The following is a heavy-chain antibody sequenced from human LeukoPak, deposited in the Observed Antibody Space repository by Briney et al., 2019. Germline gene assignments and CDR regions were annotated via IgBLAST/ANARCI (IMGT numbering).Heavy chain of an antibody. V-gene: IGHV3-48*04. CDR2: ISSSSSTI. J-gene: IGHJ4*02. CDR1: GFTFSSYS. D-gene: IGHD1-20*01. CDR3: ARERDITGRDY. Sequence: GGSLRLSCAASGFTFSSYSMNWVRQAPGKGLEWVSYISSSSSTIYYADSVKGRFTISRDNAKNSLYLQMNSLRAEDTAVYYCARERDITGRDYWGQGTLVTVSS.